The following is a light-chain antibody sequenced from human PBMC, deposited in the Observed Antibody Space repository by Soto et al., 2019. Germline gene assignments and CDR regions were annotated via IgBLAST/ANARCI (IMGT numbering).Light chain of an antibody. J-gene: IGLJ3*02. Sequence: QSVLTQPPSVSGAPGQRVTISCTGSSSNIGAGYDVHWYQQLPGTAPKLLIHGNSNRPSGVPDRFSGSKSGTSASLAITGLQAEDEADYYCQSYDSSLSGWVFGGWTKLTVL. CDR1: SSNIGAGYD. CDR3: QSYDSSLSGWV. CDR2: GNS. V-gene: IGLV1-40*01.